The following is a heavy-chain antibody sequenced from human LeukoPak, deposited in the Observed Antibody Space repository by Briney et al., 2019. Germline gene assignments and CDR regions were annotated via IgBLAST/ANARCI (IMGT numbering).Heavy chain of an antibody. CDR2: ISGSGGST. Sequence: GGALRLSCAASGFTFSSYAMSWVRQAPGKGVEWVSAISGSGGSTYYADSVKGRFTISRDNSKNTLYLQMTSLGAEDTAVYFCASHYDIDYWGQGTLVTVSS. J-gene: IGHJ4*02. D-gene: IGHD3-9*01. V-gene: IGHV3-23*01. CDR3: ASHYDIDY. CDR1: GFTFSSYA.